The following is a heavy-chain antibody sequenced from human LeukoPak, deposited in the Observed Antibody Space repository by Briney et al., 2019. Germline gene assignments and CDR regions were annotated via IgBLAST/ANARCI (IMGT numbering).Heavy chain of an antibody. Sequence: GGSLRLSCAASGFTFSSYSMNWVRQAPGKGLEWVSSISSSSSYIYYADSVKGRFTISRDNAKNSLYLQMNSLRAEDTAVYYCARWDTAAGHSYWGQGTLVTVSS. V-gene: IGHV3-21*01. J-gene: IGHJ4*02. CDR2: ISSSSSYI. CDR3: ARWDTAAGHSY. D-gene: IGHD5-18*01. CDR1: GFTFSSYS.